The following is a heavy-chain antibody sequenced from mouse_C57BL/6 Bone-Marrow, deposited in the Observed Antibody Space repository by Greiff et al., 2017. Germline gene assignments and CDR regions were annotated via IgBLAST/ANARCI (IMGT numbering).Heavy chain of an antibody. CDR1: GYTFTSYW. Sequence: QVQLQQPGAELVKPGASVKMSCKASGYTFTSYWITWVKQRPGQGLEWIGDIYPGSGSTNYNEKFKSKATLTVDTSSSTAYMQLSSLTSEDSAVYYCAREGVGGYDDYYAMDYWGQGTSVTGSS. CDR2: IYPGSGST. CDR3: AREGVGGYDDYYAMDY. V-gene: IGHV1-55*01. J-gene: IGHJ4*01. D-gene: IGHD2-2*01.